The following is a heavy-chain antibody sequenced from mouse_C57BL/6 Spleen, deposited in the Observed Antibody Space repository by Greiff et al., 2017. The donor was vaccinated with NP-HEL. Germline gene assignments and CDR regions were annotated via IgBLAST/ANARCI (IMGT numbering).Heavy chain of an antibody. CDR1: GYTFTSYW. V-gene: IGHV1-59*01. J-gene: IGHJ2*01. CDR3: ARCPYSNYVFDY. Sequence: QVQLQQPGAELVRPGTSVKLSCKASGYTFTSYWMHWVKPRPGQGLEWIGVIDPSDSYTNYNQKFKGKATLTVDTSSSTAYMQLSSLTSEDSAVYYCARCPYSNYVFDYWGQGTTLTVSS. D-gene: IGHD2-5*01. CDR2: IDPSDSYT.